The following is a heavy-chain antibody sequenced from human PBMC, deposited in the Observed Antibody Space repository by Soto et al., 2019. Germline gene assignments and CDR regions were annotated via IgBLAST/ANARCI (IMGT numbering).Heavy chain of an antibody. CDR2: ISSSISTI. CDR1: GFTFSSYS. CDR3: ASRIAVAGDAFDI. D-gene: IGHD6-19*01. J-gene: IGHJ3*02. Sequence: VGPLRHSCTSSGFTFSSYSMNLVRHSPGKGLELVSYISSSISTIYYADSVKGRFTISRDNAKSSLYLQMNSLRAEDTAVYYCASRIAVAGDAFDIWGQGTMVTVSS. V-gene: IGHV3-48*01.